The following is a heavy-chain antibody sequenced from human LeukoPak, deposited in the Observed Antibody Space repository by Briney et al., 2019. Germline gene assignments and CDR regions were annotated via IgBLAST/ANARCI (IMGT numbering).Heavy chain of an antibody. CDR1: GFTLSSYT. V-gene: IGHV3-30-3*01. D-gene: IGHD3-22*01. CDR2: ISYDGSNK. CDR3: ARDKGYYDSSGCYWRRHAFDI. Sequence: GRSLRLSRAASGFTLSSYTMHCVREAPGKGLEWVAVISYDGSNKYYADSARGRFTISRDNPKNTLYLQINILRAEDAAVYYCARDKGYYDSSGCYWRRHAFDIWGQETMRTLSS. J-gene: IGHJ3*02.